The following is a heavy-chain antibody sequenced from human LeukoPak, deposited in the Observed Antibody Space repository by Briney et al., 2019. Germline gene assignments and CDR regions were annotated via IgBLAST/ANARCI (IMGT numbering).Heavy chain of an antibody. D-gene: IGHD1-26*01. CDR3: ATNIVGGTTTLDY. Sequence: GGSLRLSCAASGFTVTTYYMSWVRQAPGKGLEWVSVIYSGGSTYYRDSVKGRFTISRDNSKNTLYLQMNSLRAEDTAVYYCATNIVGGTTTLDYWGQGTLVTVSS. V-gene: IGHV3-53*01. CDR2: IYSGGST. CDR1: GFTVTTYY. J-gene: IGHJ4*02.